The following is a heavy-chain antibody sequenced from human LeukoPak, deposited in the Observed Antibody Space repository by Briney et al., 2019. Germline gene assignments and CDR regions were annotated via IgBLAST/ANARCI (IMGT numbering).Heavy chain of an antibody. V-gene: IGHV4-61*02. CDR1: GGSISSGSYY. CDR3: ARARSGYYGSGTDY. J-gene: IGHJ4*02. CDR2: IYTSVNT. D-gene: IGHD3-10*01. Sequence: SETLSLTCTVSGGSISSGSYYWSWIWQPAGKGLEWIGRIYTSVNTNYNPSLKSRVSISVVTSKNQFSLQLSSVTAADTAVYYCARARSGYYGSGTDYWGQGTLVTVSS.